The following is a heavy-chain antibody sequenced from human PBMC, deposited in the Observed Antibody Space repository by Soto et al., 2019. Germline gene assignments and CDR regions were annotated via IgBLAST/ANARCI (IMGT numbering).Heavy chain of an antibody. CDR3: TGIAARYDFDY. Sequence: GGSLRLSCTASGFTFGDYAMSWFRQAPGKGLEWVGFIRSKAYGGTKEYAASVKGKFTISRDDSKSIAYLQMNSLKTEDTAVYYCTGIAARYDFDYWGQGTLVTVSS. D-gene: IGHD6-6*01. CDR1: GFTFGDYA. V-gene: IGHV3-49*03. CDR2: IRSKAYGGTK. J-gene: IGHJ4*02.